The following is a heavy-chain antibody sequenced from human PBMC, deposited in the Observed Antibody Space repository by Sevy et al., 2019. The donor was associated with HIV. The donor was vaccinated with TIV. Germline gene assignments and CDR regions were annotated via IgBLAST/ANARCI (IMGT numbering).Heavy chain of an antibody. Sequence: ASVKVSCKASGGTFSSYALSWVRQAPGQGLEWMGGIIPVFGTTNSAQKLQGRVIISADESRSTVYMELSSLRSADTAVYYGAMTPIVRIPGSTDLYCDSWGQGTLVTVSS. CDR2: IIPVFGTT. V-gene: IGHV1-69*13. D-gene: IGHD2-8*01. J-gene: IGHJ4*02. CDR3: AMTPIVRIPGSTDLYCDS. CDR1: GGTFSSYA.